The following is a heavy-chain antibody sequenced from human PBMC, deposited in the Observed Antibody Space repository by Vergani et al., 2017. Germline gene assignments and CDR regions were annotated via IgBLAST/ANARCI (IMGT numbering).Heavy chain of an antibody. D-gene: IGHD1-14*01. Sequence: QVQLVESGGGVVQPGRSLRLSCAASRFTFNQYGMHWVRQAPGKGLEWVAVTWYDGNNKQYADSVKGRFTISRDNSKSTMYLQMNSLRDEDTGVYYCARDLRLLYNRFDPWGQGTLVTVSS. V-gene: IGHV3-33*01. J-gene: IGHJ5*02. CDR2: TWYDGNNK. CDR1: RFTFNQYG. CDR3: ARDLRLLYNRFDP.